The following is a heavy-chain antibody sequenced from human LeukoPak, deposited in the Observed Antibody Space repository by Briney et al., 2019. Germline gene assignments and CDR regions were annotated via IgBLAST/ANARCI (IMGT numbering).Heavy chain of an antibody. CDR1: GYTFTSYG. D-gene: IGHD3-22*01. V-gene: IGHV1-8*02. Sequence: ASVKVSCKASGYTFTSYGISWVRQATGQGLEWMGWMNPGNGDTAYAQKFQGRVTMTRDTSMSTAYMELNNLGSEDTAVYYCARVRYYYDSSGYYFDGYFDYWGQGTLVTVSS. CDR3: ARVRYYYDSSGYYFDGYFDY. J-gene: IGHJ4*02. CDR2: MNPGNGDT.